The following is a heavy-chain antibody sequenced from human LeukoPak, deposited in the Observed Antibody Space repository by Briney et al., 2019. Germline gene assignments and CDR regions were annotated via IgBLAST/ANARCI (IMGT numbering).Heavy chain of an antibody. V-gene: IGHV3-30*02. Sequence: PGGSLRLSCAASGFTFSSYGMHWVRQAPGKGLEWVAFIRYDGSNKYYADSVKGRFTISRDNSKNTLYLRMNSLRAEDTAVYYCAKADYDYVWGSYRNQWYFDYWGQGTLVTVSS. CDR3: AKADYDYVWGSYRNQWYFDY. D-gene: IGHD3-16*02. J-gene: IGHJ4*02. CDR2: IRYDGSNK. CDR1: GFTFSSYG.